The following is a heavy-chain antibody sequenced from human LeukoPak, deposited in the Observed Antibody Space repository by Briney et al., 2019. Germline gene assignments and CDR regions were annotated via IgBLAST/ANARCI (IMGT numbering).Heavy chain of an antibody. Sequence: PGGSLRLSCASSAFNFTAYWMHWVRQDPRQGLLWVARINSDGTTTNYADSVKGRFTISRDNAKNTLFLQMNSLRAEDTAVYFCAVSNGGYGPWGQGALATVSS. CDR2: INSDGTTT. CDR1: AFNFTAYW. CDR3: AVSNGGYGP. D-gene: IGHD5-12*01. J-gene: IGHJ5*02. V-gene: IGHV3-74*01.